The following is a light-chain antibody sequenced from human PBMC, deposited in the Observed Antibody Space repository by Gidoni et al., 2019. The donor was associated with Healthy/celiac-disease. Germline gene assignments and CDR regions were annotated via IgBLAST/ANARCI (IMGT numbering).Light chain of an antibody. CDR3: QQRSNCPIFT. V-gene: IGKV3-11*01. J-gene: IGKJ3*01. CDR2: DAS. Sequence: EIVLTQSPATLSLSPGERATLSCRASQSISSYLAWYQQKPGQAPRLLLYDASSRATGIPARFSGSGSGTDFTLTISSLEPEDFAVYYCQQRSNCPIFTFGPGTKVDIK. CDR1: QSISSY.